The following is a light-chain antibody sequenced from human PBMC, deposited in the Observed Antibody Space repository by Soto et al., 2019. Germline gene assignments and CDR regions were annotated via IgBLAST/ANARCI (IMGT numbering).Light chain of an antibody. CDR2: ATS. CDR1: QTISSY. CDR3: QQSYSVPLT. V-gene: IGKV1-39*01. J-gene: IGKJ4*01. Sequence: DIQMTQSPSSLSASVGDRVTITCRASQTISSYLHWYQQKPGQAPKLLIFATSALRSEVPSRFSGSGYGTNFTLTISRAQPEDFATYHCQQSYSVPLTFGGGTKVDIK.